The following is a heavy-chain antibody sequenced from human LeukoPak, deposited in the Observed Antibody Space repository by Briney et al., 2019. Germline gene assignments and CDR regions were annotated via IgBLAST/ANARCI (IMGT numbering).Heavy chain of an antibody. Sequence: SLRLSCAASGFTFDDYAMHWVRQAPGKGLEWVSGISWNSGSIGYADSVKGRFTISRDNAKNSLYLQTNCLRAEDTAVYYCARDVRCSSTSCYRLHYYGMDVWGQGTTVTVSS. CDR2: ISWNSGSI. V-gene: IGHV3-9*01. CDR1: GFTFDDYA. J-gene: IGHJ6*02. D-gene: IGHD2-2*01. CDR3: ARDVRCSSTSCYRLHYYGMDV.